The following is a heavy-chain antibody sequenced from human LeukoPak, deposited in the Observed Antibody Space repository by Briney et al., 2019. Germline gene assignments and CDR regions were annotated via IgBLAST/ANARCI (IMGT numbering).Heavy chain of an antibody. D-gene: IGHD3-22*01. Sequence: GGSLRLSCAASGFTFSSYGMHWVRQAPGKGLEWVAVISYDGSNKYYANSVKGRFTISRDNSKNTLYLQMNSLRAEDTAVYYCAKDLNNYYDSSGPIDYWGQGTLVTVSS. V-gene: IGHV3-30*18. CDR3: AKDLNNYYDSSGPIDY. CDR2: ISYDGSNK. CDR1: GFTFSSYG. J-gene: IGHJ4*02.